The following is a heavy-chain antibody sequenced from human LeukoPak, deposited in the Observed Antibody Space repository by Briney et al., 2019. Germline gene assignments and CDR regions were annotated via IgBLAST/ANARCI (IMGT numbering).Heavy chain of an antibody. V-gene: IGHV4-38-2*02. CDR1: GFSITTGYY. CDR2: IFRIGST. Sequence: TSETLSLTCTVSGFSITTGYYWAWIRQPPGKGLEWIGTIFRIGSTYQNPSLKSRVTISVDTSKNQFSLKLSSVTAADTALYYCARVIDVAAAGYFDSWGQGTQVTVSS. D-gene: IGHD6-13*01. CDR3: ARVIDVAAAGYFDS. J-gene: IGHJ4*02.